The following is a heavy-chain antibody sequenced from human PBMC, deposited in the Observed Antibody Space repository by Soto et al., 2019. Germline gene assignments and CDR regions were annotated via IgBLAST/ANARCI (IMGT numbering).Heavy chain of an antibody. CDR3: AGMVRGSNIDCAHYIDV. CDR1: GYSFTSHG. CDR2: ISGNSGDT. D-gene: IGHD3-10*01. J-gene: IGHJ6*03. V-gene: IGHV1-18*01. Sequence: QVQLVQSGAEVKKPGASVKVSCKASGYSFTSHGISWVRQAPGQGLEWMGWISGNSGDTNYAQKLQGRVTVTTDTSTRTACMELRSLSSDDTAVYSSAGMVRGSNIDCAHYIDVWGEGTTVTVSS.